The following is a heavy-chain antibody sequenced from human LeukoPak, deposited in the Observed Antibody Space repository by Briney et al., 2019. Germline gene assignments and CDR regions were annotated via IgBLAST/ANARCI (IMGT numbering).Heavy chain of an antibody. D-gene: IGHD6-13*01. J-gene: IGHJ4*02. Sequence: SETLSLTCAVSGGSISRGNWWSWVRQPPGKGPEWTGEIYHSGSTNYNPSVKRRVPISVDTSKNQFYLKLSSVTAAGTAVYYCAKKAAASAANYWGQGTLVTVSS. CDR1: GGSISRGNW. V-gene: IGHV4-4*02. CDR3: AKKAAASAANY. CDR2: IYHSGST.